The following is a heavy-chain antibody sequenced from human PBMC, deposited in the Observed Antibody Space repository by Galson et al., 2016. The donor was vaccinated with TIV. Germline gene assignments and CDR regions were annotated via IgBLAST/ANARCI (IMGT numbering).Heavy chain of an antibody. J-gene: IGHJ4*02. Sequence: SVKVSCKASGYIFINYYIHWVRQAPGQGLEWLGWFNPDSGATQYAQKFQGRVTMTRDTSINTAYLELSGMKSDDTAVYYCARVNWARAFDNWGQGTLVTVSS. D-gene: IGHD7-27*01. CDR3: ARVNWARAFDN. CDR1: GYIFINYY. V-gene: IGHV1-2*02. CDR2: FNPDSGAT.